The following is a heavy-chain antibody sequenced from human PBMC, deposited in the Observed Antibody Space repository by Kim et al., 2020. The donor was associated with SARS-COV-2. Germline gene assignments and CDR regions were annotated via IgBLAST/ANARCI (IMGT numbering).Heavy chain of an antibody. J-gene: IGHJ6*02. CDR3: ARAQTVTTERDYYYGMDV. D-gene: IGHD4-17*01. V-gene: IGHV3-53*04. CDR2: IYSGGST. CDR1: GFTVSSNY. Sequence: GGSLRLSCAASGFTVSSNYMSWVRQAPGKGLEWVSVIYSGGSTYYADSVKGRFTISRHNSKNTLYLQMNSLRAEDTAVYYCARAQTVTTERDYYYGMDVRGQGTTVTVSS.